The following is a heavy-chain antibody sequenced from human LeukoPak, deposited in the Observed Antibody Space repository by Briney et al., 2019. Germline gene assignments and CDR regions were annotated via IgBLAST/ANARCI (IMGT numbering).Heavy chain of an antibody. J-gene: IGHJ4*02. D-gene: IGHD2-2*01. CDR2: ISSSSSYI. V-gene: IGHV3-21*01. Sequence: GGSLRLSCAASGFTFSSYSMNWVRQAPGKGLEWVSSISSSSSYIYYADSVKGRFTISRDNAKNSLYLQMNSLRAEDTAVYYCAREAGVFVVVPAAMDYWGQGTLFTVSS. CDR1: GFTFSSYS. CDR3: AREAGVFVVVPAAMDY.